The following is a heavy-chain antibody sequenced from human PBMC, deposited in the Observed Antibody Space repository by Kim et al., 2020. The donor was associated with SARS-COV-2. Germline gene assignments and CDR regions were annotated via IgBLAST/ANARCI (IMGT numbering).Heavy chain of an antibody. CDR3: ARDGPGEGYYDSSGYYTDY. CDR2: IYSGGST. CDR1: GFTVSSNY. J-gene: IGHJ4*02. V-gene: IGHV3-66*02. D-gene: IGHD3-22*01. Sequence: GGSLRLSCAASGFTVSSNYMSWVRQAPGKGLEWVSVIYSGGSTYYVDSVKGRFTISRDNSKNTLYLQMNSLRAEDTAVYYCARDGPGEGYYDSSGYYTDYWGQGTLVTVSS.